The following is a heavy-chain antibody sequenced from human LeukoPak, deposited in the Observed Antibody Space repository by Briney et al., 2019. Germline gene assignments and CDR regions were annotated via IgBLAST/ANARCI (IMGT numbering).Heavy chain of an antibody. J-gene: IGHJ3*02. D-gene: IGHD2-2*01. CDR1: GGSFSDYF. V-gene: IGHV4-34*01. Sequence: PSETLSLTCAVYGGSFSDYFWGWIRQPPGKGLEWIGEINHSGRTYYNPSLKSQVTISVDTSKNQFSLNLSSVTAADTAVYYCARKFPQIGYCSSSSCPGAFDIWGQGTMVTVSS. CDR2: INHSGRT. CDR3: ARKFPQIGYCSSSSCPGAFDI.